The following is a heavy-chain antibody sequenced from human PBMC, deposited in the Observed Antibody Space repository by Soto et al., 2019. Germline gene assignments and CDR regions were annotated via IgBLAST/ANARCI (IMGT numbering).Heavy chain of an antibody. CDR1: GFSLSTSGVG. V-gene: IGHV2-5*02. J-gene: IGHJ6*02. CDR3: AHSRCGGDCLQSYSSHYYYGMDV. D-gene: IGHD2-21*02. Sequence: QITLKESGPTLVRPTQTLTLTCTFSGFSLSTSGVGVGWIRQPPGKALEWLALSYWEDDKRYSPSLKSRLTITKDASNNLVVLTMTNMDPVDTATYYCAHSRCGGDCLQSYSSHYYYGMDVWGQGTTVTVSS. CDR2: SYWEDDK.